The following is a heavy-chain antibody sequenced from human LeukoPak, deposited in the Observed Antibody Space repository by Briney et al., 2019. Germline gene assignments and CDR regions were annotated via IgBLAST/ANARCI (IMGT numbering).Heavy chain of an antibody. CDR1: GGSFSSYY. Sequence: PSETLSLTCTVSGGSFSSYYWTWIRQPPGKGLEWIGYIYYSGSTNYNPSLKSRGTISVDTSKNQFSLKLSSVTAADTAVYYCAREGYDILTGYLYNWFDPWGQGTLVTVSS. V-gene: IGHV4-59*01. CDR3: AREGYDILTGYLYNWFDP. D-gene: IGHD3-9*01. CDR2: IYYSGST. J-gene: IGHJ5*02.